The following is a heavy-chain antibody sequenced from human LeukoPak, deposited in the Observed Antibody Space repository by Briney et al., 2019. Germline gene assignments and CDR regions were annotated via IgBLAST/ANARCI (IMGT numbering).Heavy chain of an antibody. CDR2: ISSSSSTI. J-gene: IGHJ4*02. V-gene: IGHV3-48*02. CDR3: ARGPAYYYDSSGYSY. D-gene: IGHD3-22*01. CDR1: GFTFSSYS. Sequence: PGGSLRLSCAASGFTFSSYSMNWVHQAPGKGLEWVSYISSSSSTIYYADSVKGRFTISRDNAKNSLYLQMNSLRDEDTAVYYCARGPAYYYDSSGYSYWGQGTLVTVSS.